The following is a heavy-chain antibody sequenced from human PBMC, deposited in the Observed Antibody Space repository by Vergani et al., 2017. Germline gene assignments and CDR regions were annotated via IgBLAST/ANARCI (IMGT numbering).Heavy chain of an antibody. Sequence: EVHLLESGGGLIQPGGSLRLSCGASGFTFSSYAMTWVRQAPGKGLEWVSAISGSGGNTFYTDSVKGRFTISRDNSKDTLYLQMNSLRVEDTAIYYCAKARDPNCKGGNCYSYYYGLDLWGQGTTVTVSS. D-gene: IGHD2-15*01. J-gene: IGHJ6*02. V-gene: IGHV3-23*01. CDR2: ISGSGGNT. CDR1: GFTFSSYA. CDR3: AKARDPNCKGGNCYSYYYGLDL.